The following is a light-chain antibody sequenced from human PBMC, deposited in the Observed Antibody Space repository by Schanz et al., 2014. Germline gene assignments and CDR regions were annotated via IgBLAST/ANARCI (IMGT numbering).Light chain of an antibody. V-gene: IGKV2-30*01. CDR1: QSLVYRDGNTY. Sequence: DVVMTQSPLSLPVTLGQPASISCRSSQSLVYRDGNTYLSWFQQRPGQSPRRLIYRVSNRDSGVPDRFSGRGSGTDFTLKISRVEAEDVGVYYCMQAVQAPFTFGPGTKVDIK. CDR3: MQAVQAPFT. CDR2: RVS. J-gene: IGKJ3*01.